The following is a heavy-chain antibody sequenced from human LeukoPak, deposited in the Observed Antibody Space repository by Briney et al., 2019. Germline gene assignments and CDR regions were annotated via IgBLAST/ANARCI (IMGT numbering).Heavy chain of an antibody. CDR3: ARGRCSSRSCYLFDY. J-gene: IGHJ4*02. CDR2: INPNSGGT. Sequence: VASVTVSFTAAGYTLTVYYMHWVRLAPGQGLEWMGWINPNSGGTSYAQKFQGRVSMTRDTSISTAYMELSRLRSDDTAVYYCARGRCSSRSCYLFDYWGQGTLVTVSS. V-gene: IGHV1-2*02. D-gene: IGHD2-2*01. CDR1: GYTLTVYY.